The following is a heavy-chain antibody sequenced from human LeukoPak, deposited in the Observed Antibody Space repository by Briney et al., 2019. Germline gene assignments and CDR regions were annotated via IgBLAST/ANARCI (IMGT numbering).Heavy chain of an antibody. D-gene: IGHD3-10*01. CDR2: IKNNGGGT. CDR3: ARVQSTVRGIQGPFDL. Sequence: GGSLRLSCAASGFTFSTYAMHWVSQAPGKGLEYVSAIKNNGGGTYYASSVQGRFTVSRDNSRSTLYLQMDSLRPDDMAIYYCARVQSTVRGIQGPFDLWGQGTLVTVSS. CDR1: GFTFSTYA. V-gene: IGHV3-64*01. J-gene: IGHJ4*02.